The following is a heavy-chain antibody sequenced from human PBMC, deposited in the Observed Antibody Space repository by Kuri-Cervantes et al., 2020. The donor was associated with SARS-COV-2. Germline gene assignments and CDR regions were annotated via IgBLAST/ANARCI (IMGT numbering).Heavy chain of an antibody. CDR1: GFTFSSYG. D-gene: IGHD3-22*01. J-gene: IGHJ4*02. CDR2: IRYDGSNK. V-gene: IGHV3-30*02. Sequence: GGSLRLSCAASGFTFSSYGMHWVRQAPGKGLEWVAFIRYDGSNKYYADSVKGRFTISRDNSKNTLYLQMNSLRAEDTAVYYCATPREYYDSSGSFDYWGQGTRVRVSS. CDR3: ATPREYYDSSGSFDY.